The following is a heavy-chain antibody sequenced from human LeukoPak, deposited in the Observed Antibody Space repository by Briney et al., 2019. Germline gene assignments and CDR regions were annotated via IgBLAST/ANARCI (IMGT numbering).Heavy chain of an antibody. J-gene: IGHJ3*02. D-gene: IGHD1-26*01. Sequence: GGSLRLSCAASGFTFSNYWMHWVRQAPGKGLEWVSFLSGGGDTYYADSVKGRFTISRDNSKNTLYLQMNSLRAEDTAVYYCAKGGSGSYYGAFDIWGQGTMVTASS. CDR1: GFTFSNYW. V-gene: IGHV3-53*01. CDR2: LSGGGDT. CDR3: AKGGSGSYYGAFDI.